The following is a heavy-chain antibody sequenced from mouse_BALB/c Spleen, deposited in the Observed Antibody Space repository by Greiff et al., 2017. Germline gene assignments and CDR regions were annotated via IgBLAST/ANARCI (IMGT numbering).Heavy chain of an antibody. CDR3: ARSPAYYRYEAWFAY. CDR1: GFTFSSYG. V-gene: IGHV5-6-3*01. J-gene: IGHJ3*01. CDR2: INSNGGST. Sequence: EVKLVESGGGLVQPGGSLKLSCAASGFTFSSYGMSWVRQTPDKRLELVATINSNGGSTYYPDSVKGRFTISRDNAKNTLYLQMSSLKSEDTAMYYCARSPAYYRYEAWFAYWGQGTLVTVSA. D-gene: IGHD2-14*01.